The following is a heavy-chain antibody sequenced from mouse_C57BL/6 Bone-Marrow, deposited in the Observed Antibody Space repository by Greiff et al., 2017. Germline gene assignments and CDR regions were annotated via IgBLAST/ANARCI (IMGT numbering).Heavy chain of an antibody. D-gene: IGHD1-1*01. Sequence: VQLQQSGPELVKPGASVKISCKASGYAFSSSWMNWVKQRPGKGLEWIGRIYPGDGDTNYTGKFKGKATLTADKSSSTAYMQLSSLTSEDSAVYVCARWDYYSSSQYWYFDVWGTGTTVTVSS. CDR3: ARWDYYSSSQYWYFDV. CDR2: IYPGDGDT. V-gene: IGHV1-82*01. J-gene: IGHJ1*03. CDR1: GYAFSSSW.